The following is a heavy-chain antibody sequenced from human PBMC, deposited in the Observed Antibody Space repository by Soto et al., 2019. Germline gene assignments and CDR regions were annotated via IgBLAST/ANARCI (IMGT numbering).Heavy chain of an antibody. CDR3: ARDRSWATIDY. J-gene: IGHJ4*02. V-gene: IGHV3-30*04. CDR2: ISYDGSNK. D-gene: IGHD1-26*01. Sequence: GGSLRLSCAASGFTFSSYAMHWVRQAPGKGLEWVAVISYDGSNKYYADSVKVRFTISRDNSKNTLYLQMNSLRAEDTAVYYCARDRSWATIDYWGQGTLVTVSS. CDR1: GFTFSSYA.